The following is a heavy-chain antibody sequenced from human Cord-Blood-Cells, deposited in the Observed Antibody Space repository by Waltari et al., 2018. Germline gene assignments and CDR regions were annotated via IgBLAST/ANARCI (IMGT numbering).Heavy chain of an antibody. V-gene: IGHV3-21*01. D-gene: IGHD2-2*01. CDR1: GFTFSSYS. CDR2: ISSSSSYI. Sequence: LVESGGGLVKPGGSLRLSCAASGFTFSSYSMNWVRQAPGKGLEWVSSISSSSSYIYYADSVKGRFTISRDNAKNSLYLQMNSLRAEDTAVYYCARGPSIVVVPAALFDPWGQGTLVTVSS. J-gene: IGHJ5*02. CDR3: ARGPSIVVVPAALFDP.